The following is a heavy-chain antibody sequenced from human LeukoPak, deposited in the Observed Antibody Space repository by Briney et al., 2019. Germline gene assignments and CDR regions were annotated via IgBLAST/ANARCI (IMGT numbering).Heavy chain of an antibody. J-gene: IGHJ5*02. Sequence: SETLSLTCTVSGGSISSYYWSWIRRPPGKGLEWIGYIYYSGSTNYNPSLKSRVTISVDTSKNQFSLKLSSVTAADTAVYYCARRVRYDFWSGYGHNWFDPWGQGTLVTVSS. CDR2: IYYSGST. CDR1: GGSISSYY. V-gene: IGHV4-59*01. CDR3: ARRVRYDFWSGYGHNWFDP. D-gene: IGHD3-3*01.